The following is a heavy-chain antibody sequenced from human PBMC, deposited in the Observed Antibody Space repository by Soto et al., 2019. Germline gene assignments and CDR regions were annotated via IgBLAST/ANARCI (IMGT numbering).Heavy chain of an antibody. V-gene: IGHV3-23*01. Sequence: EMQLLVSGGGLVQPGGSLRLSCAASGFPFSSYAMSWVRQAPGKGLEWVSGISGSGGLTYYADSVKGRFTISRDNSKNTLSLPMNTLIPDDTAVYYCAKSLSASPNYSFAYSGPRTVVSVSS. D-gene: IGHD3-10*01. CDR3: AKSLSASPNYSFAY. J-gene: IGHJ4*02. CDR2: ISGSGGLT. CDR1: GFPFSSYA.